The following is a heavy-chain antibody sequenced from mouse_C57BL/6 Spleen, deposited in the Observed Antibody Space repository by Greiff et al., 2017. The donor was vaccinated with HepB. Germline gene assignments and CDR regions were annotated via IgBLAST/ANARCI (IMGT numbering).Heavy chain of an antibody. CDR3: TRSMVRGAMDY. CDR1: GYTFTSYW. J-gene: IGHJ4*01. D-gene: IGHD2-1*01. CDR2: IHANSGST. V-gene: IGHV1-64*01. Sequence: QVQLQQPGAELVKPGASVKLSCKASGYTFTSYWMHWVKQRPGQGLEWIGMIHANSGSTNYNEKFKSKATLTVDKSSSTAYMQRSSLTSEDSAVYYCTRSMVRGAMDYWGQGTSVTVSS.